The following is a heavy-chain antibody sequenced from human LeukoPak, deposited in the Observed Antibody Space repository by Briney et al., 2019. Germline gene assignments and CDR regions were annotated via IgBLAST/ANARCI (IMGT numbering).Heavy chain of an antibody. V-gene: IGHV3-21*01. CDR3: ARDYPGYCSGGSCSPAFGD. CDR2: ISSSSSYI. Sequence: GGSLRLSCAASGFTFSSYSMNWVRQAPGKGLEWVSSISSSSSYIYYADSVKGRFTISRDNAKNSLYLQMNSLRAEDTAVYYCARDYPGYCSGGSCSPAFGDWGQGTLVTVSS. D-gene: IGHD2-15*01. J-gene: IGHJ4*02. CDR1: GFTFSSYS.